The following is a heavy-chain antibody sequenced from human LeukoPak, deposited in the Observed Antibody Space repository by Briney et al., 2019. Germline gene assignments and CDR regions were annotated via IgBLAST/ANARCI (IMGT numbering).Heavy chain of an antibody. Sequence: SETLSLTCAVYGGSFSGYYWSWIRQPPGKGLEWIGEINHSGSTNYNPSLKSRVTISVDTSKNQFSLKLSSVTAADTAVYYCARITMIVVVIPPELRFDPWGQGTLVTVSS. V-gene: IGHV4-34*01. D-gene: IGHD3-22*01. CDR2: INHSGST. CDR3: ARITMIVVVIPPELRFDP. CDR1: GGSFSGYY. J-gene: IGHJ5*02.